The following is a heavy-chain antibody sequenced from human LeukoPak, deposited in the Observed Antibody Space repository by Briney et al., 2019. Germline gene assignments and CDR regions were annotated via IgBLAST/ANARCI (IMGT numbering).Heavy chain of an antibody. CDR2: INHSGST. J-gene: IGHJ4*02. CDR3: AREDPDRKIDY. CDR1: GGSFSGYY. Sequence: PSETLSLTCAIYGGSFSGYYWSWIRQPPGKGLEWIGEINHSGSTNYNPSLKSRVTISVDKSKNQFSLKLSSVTAADTAVYYCAREDPDRKIDYWGQGTLVTVSS. V-gene: IGHV4-34*01. D-gene: IGHD1-14*01.